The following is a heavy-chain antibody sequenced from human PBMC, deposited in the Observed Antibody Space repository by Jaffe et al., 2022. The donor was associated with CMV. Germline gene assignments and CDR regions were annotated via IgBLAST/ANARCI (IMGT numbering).Heavy chain of an antibody. CDR3: VSQVVPTAGYYYGLDV. D-gene: IGHD2-2*01. J-gene: IGHJ6*02. V-gene: IGHV1-2*02. Sequence: QVQLVQSGAEVKKPWASVKVSCKASGYTFTGYYMHWVRQAPGQGLEWMGWINPNSGDINFAQKFQDRVTMTRGPSISTAYMELSRLRSDDTAVYYCVSQVVPTAGYYYGLDVWGQGTTVTVSS. CDR2: INPNSGDI. CDR1: GYTFTGYY.